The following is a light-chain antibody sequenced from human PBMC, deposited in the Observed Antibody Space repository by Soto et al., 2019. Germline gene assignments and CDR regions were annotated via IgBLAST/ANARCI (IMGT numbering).Light chain of an antibody. V-gene: IGKV3-20*01. CDR2: DAS. Sequence: EIVLTQSPGTRSLSPGERATLSCRASQSVSSSYLAWYQQKPGQAPRLLIYDASTRATGIPDRFSGSGSGTDFSLTISRLESEDFAVYFCQQYGSSRTFGLGTKVDIK. J-gene: IGKJ1*01. CDR1: QSVSSSY. CDR3: QQYGSSRT.